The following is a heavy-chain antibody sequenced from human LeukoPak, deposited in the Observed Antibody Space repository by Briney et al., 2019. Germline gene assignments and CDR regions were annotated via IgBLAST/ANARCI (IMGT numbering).Heavy chain of an antibody. CDR3: ARKGTGDLDYFDY. CDR2: IYTSGST. Sequence: SQTLSLTCTVSGGSISSGSYYWSWIRQPARKGLEWIGRIYTSGSTNYNPSLKSRVTISVDTSKNQFSLKLSSVTAADTAVYYCARKGTGDLDYFDYWGQGTLVTVSS. D-gene: IGHD7-27*01. V-gene: IGHV4-61*02. CDR1: GGSISSGSYY. J-gene: IGHJ4*02.